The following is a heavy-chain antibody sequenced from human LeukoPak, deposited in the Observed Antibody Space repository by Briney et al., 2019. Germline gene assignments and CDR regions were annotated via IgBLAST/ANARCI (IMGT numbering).Heavy chain of an antibody. CDR2: VYFSGTS. CDR1: GGSVSSGTYY. Sequence: RSSETLSLTCSVSGGSVSSGTYYEPWIRQPPGKGLEWIGHVYFSGTSSYNPSLKSRVTISADTSKNQFSLKLSSVTAADTAVYYCARGDYGGNIGWGYYYYGMDVWGQGTTVTVSS. J-gene: IGHJ6*02. V-gene: IGHV4-61*01. CDR3: ARGDYGGNIGWGYYYYGMDV. D-gene: IGHD4-23*01.